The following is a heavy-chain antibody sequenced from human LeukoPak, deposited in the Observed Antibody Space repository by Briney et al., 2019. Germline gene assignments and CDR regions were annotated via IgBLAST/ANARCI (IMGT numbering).Heavy chain of an antibody. J-gene: IGHJ6*03. CDR2: IYSSGST. D-gene: IGHD2-15*01. Sequence: SETLSLTCTVSGGSLSSYYWSWLRQPAGKGLEWIGHIYSSGSTNCNPSLKSRVTMSVDTSKHQVSLKLSSVAAADTAVYYCARGSGPYYYYYMDVWGKGTTVTVSS. CDR1: GGSLSSYY. CDR3: ARGSGPYYYYYMDV. V-gene: IGHV4-4*07.